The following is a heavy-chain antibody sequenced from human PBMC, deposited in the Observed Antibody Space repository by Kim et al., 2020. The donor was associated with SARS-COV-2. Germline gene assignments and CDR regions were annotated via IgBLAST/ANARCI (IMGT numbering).Heavy chain of an antibody. J-gene: IGHJ4*02. CDR1: GYTFTSYG. Sequence: ASVKVSCKASGYTFTSYGISWVRQAPGQGLEWMGWISAYNGNTNYAQKLQGRVTMTTDTSTSTAYMELRSLRSDDTAVYYCARDGAFLLWFGELFDYWGQGTLVTVSS. D-gene: IGHD3-10*01. V-gene: IGHV1-18*01. CDR2: ISAYNGNT. CDR3: ARDGAFLLWFGELFDY.